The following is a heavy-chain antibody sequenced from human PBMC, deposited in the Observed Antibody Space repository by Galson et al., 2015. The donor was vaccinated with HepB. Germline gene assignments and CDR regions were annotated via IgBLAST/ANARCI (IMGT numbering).Heavy chain of an antibody. D-gene: IGHD5-18*01. V-gene: IGHV5-51*03. CDR1: GPSFASDW. CDR2: IYPGDSDT. J-gene: IGHJ4*02. CDR3: ARLVDTAMGTTFDY. Sequence: QSQAEVKKPGESLKISWKGSGPSFASDWVGWGREMPGKGREWMGSIYPGDSDTRYSPSFQGQVTISADKSISTAYLQWSSLKASDTAMYYCARLVDTAMGTTFDYWGQGTLVTISS.